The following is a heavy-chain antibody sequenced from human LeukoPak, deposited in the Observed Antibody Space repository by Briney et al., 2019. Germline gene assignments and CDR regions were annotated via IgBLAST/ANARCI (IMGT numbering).Heavy chain of an antibody. D-gene: IGHD3-10*01. CDR1: GFSLATTGLG. CDR3: AHSDRVSYYGTFFAP. V-gene: IGHV2-5*02. CDR2: IYWDE. Sequence: SGPTLVTPTETLTLTCNFSGFSLATTGLGVGWIRQPPGKALEWLALIYWDESYSPSLKNRLTITTDTSKDQVVLTMTSMEPVDTATYFCAHSDRVSYYGTFFAPWGQGTLVTVSS. J-gene: IGHJ5*02.